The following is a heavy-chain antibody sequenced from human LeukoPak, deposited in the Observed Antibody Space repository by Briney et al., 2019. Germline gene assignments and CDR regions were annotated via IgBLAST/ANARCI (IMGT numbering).Heavy chain of an antibody. CDR3: ASLRVPGDFDY. CDR2: IYYSGST. V-gene: IGHV4-39*02. CDR1: GASVSGSAYY. Sequence: PSETLSLTCTVSGASVSGSAYYWGWIRQPPGKGLEWIGNIYYSGSTYYNPSLKSRITMSVDTSKNHFSLKLSSVTAADTAIYYCASLRVPGDFDYWGQGTLVTVSS. D-gene: IGHD1-14*01. J-gene: IGHJ4*02.